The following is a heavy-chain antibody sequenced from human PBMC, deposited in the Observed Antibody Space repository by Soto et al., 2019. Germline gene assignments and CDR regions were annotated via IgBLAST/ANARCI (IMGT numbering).Heavy chain of an antibody. V-gene: IGHV1-18*01. CDR3: ARGRYGDY. D-gene: IGHD1-1*01. CDR2: ISAHNGNT. Sequence: QVHLVQSGAEVKKPGASVKVSCKASGYTFTSYGITWVRQAPGQGLEWMGWISAHNGNTDYAQKFQGRVIVTRDTSTSPAYMELRSLRSDDTAVYYCARGRYGDYWGQGALVTVSS. J-gene: IGHJ4*02. CDR1: GYTFTSYG.